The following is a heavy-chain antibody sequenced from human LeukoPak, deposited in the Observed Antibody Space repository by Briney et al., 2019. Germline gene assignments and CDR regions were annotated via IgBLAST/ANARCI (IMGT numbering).Heavy chain of an antibody. V-gene: IGHV4-59*01. CDR1: GGSISSYY. Sequence: KTSETLSLTCTVSGGSISSYYWSWIRQPPGKGLEWIGYIYYSGSTNYNPSLKSRVTISVDTSKNQFSLKLSSVTAADTAVYYCARFIPSSGIDPWGQGTLVTVSS. D-gene: IGHD3-10*02. J-gene: IGHJ5*02. CDR2: IYYSGST. CDR3: ARFIPSSGIDP.